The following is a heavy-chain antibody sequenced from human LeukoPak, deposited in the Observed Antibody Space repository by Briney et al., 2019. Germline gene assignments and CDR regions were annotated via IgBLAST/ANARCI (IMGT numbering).Heavy chain of an antibody. D-gene: IGHD3-22*01. CDR2: IYYSGIT. V-gene: IGHV4-59*01. CDR1: GGSLSSYY. CDR3: AREAYDSSGYYYWFDP. J-gene: IGHJ5*02. Sequence: SETLSLTCTVSGGSLSSYYWSWIPQPPGKGLEWSGYIYYSGITNYNPSLKSRVTISVDTSKNQFSLKLSSVTAEDTAVYYCAREAYDSSGYYYWFDPWGQGTLVTVSS.